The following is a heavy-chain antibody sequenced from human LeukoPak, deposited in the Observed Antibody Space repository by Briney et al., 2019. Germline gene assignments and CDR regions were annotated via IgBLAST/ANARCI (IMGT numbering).Heavy chain of an antibody. CDR2: ISSSSSYI. V-gene: IGHV3-21*01. D-gene: IGHD2-2*02. Sequence: PGGSLRLSCAASGFTFSSYSMNWVRQAPGKGLEWVSSISSSSSYIYYADSVKGRFTISRDNAKNSLYLQMNSLRAEDTAVYYCSRVDGHCSSTSCYTVHNWFDPWGQGTLVTVSS. J-gene: IGHJ5*02. CDR1: GFTFSSYS. CDR3: SRVDGHCSSTSCYTVHNWFDP.